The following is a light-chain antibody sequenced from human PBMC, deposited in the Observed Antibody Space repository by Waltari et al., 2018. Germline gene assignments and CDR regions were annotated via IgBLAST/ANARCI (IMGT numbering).Light chain of an antibody. J-gene: IGLJ2*01. CDR2: EDN. CDR3: QSYDSSNHVV. V-gene: IGLV6-57*03. Sequence: NFMLTQPHPVSESPGKTVTISCTRSSGSIASKYVQWYQQRPGSAPTTVIYEDNQRPSGVPDRFSGSIDSSSNSASLTISGLKTEDEADYYCQSYDSSNHVVFGGGTKLTVL. CDR1: SGSIASKY.